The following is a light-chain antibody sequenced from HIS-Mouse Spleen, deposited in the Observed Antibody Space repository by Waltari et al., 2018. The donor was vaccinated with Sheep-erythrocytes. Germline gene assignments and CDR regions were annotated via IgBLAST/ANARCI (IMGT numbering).Light chain of an antibody. Sequence: QSALPQPRSVSGSPGQSVTISCTVTSSAVGGYNYVSWYQQHPGKAPKLMIYDVSKRPSGVPDRFSGSKSGNTASLTISGLQAEDEADYYCCSYAGSYNHVFATGTKVTVL. CDR2: DVS. J-gene: IGLJ1*01. V-gene: IGLV2-11*01. CDR3: CSYAGSYNHV. CDR1: SSAVGGYNY.